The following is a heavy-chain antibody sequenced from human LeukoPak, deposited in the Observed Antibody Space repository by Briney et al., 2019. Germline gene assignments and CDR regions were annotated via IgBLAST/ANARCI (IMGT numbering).Heavy chain of an antibody. D-gene: IGHD2/OR15-2a*01. CDR3: SSQPAVIDLDF. CDR1: GFSFGSYW. J-gene: IGHJ4*02. Sequence: PGGSLRLSCAASGFSFGSYWMTWVRQVPGKGLEWVANIKPDGSGKHYVDSVKGRFTISRDNAKSSLYLQMDSLRVEDTAVYYCSSQPAVIDLDFWGQGALVTVSS. V-gene: IGHV3-7*01. CDR2: IKPDGSGK.